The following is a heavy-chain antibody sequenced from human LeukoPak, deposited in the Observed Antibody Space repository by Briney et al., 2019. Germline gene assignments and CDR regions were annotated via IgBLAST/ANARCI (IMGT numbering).Heavy chain of an antibody. D-gene: IGHD2-2*01. CDR2: ISAYNGNT. V-gene: IGHV1-18*04. CDR3: ARDLLSESIVVVPAAMNH. CDR1: GYTFTGYY. Sequence: ASVKVSCKASGYTFTGYYIHWVRQAPGQGLEWMGWISAYNGNTNYARKLQGRVTMTTDTSTSTAYMELRSLRSDDTAVYYCARDLLSESIVVVPAAMNHWGQGTLVTVSS. J-gene: IGHJ5*02.